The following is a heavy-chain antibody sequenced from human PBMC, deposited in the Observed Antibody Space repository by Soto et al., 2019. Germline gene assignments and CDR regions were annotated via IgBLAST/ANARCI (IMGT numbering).Heavy chain of an antibody. CDR3: ATQGLTTYYFGY. CDR2: IDLSESYT. V-gene: IGHV5-10-1*03. Sequence: EVQLVQSGAEVKKSGESLRISCKVSGYSFASQWISWVRQVPGKGQEWMGRIDLSESYTTYNPSFQGHVTFSADKSITTAYLPWRSLEASDTAAYYCATQGLTTYYFGYWGQGTLVTVSS. J-gene: IGHJ4*02. CDR1: GYSFASQW.